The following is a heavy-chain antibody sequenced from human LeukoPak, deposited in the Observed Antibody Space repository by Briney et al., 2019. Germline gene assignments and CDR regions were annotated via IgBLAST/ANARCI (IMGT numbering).Heavy chain of an antibody. CDR3: ASLYGEIFDH. V-gene: IGHV3-48*02. CDR1: GVTFSDYK. J-gene: IGHJ4*02. D-gene: IGHD4-17*01. Sequence: GGALRLSCAASGVTFSDYKMNWVRQAPGKGVEWVSYIGSSSIVIYYAESVKGRFTICIDNTKNSLYLRMDRLGDAETPVYYCASLYGEIFDHWGQGTLVTVSS. CDR2: IGSSSIVI.